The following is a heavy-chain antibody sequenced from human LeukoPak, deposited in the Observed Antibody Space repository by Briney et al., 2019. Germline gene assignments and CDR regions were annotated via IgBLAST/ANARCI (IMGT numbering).Heavy chain of an antibody. J-gene: IGHJ4*02. CDR2: TYYRSKWYN. CDR1: GDSVSSNSAA. CDR3: AREGIAVAGTAPRAEFDY. V-gene: IGHV6-1*01. Sequence: SQTLSLTCAISGDSVSSNSAAWNWIRQSPSRGLEWLGRTYYRSKWYNDYALSVKSRITINPDTSKNQFSLQLNSVTPEDTAVYYCAREGIAVAGTAPRAEFDYWGQGTLVTVSS. D-gene: IGHD6-19*01.